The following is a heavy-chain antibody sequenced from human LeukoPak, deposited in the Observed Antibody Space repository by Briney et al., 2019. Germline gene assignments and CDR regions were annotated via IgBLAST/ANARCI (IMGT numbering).Heavy chain of an antibody. J-gene: IGHJ3*02. CDR2: MNPNSGNT. Sequence: ASVKVSCKASGYTFTSYDINWVRQATGQGLEWMGWMNPNSGNTGYAQKFQGRVTITRNTSISTAYMELSSLRPEDTAGYYCARGGPAAKNAFDIWGQGTMVTVSS. V-gene: IGHV1-8*03. CDR1: GYTFTSYD. CDR3: ARGGPAAKNAFDI. D-gene: IGHD2-2*01.